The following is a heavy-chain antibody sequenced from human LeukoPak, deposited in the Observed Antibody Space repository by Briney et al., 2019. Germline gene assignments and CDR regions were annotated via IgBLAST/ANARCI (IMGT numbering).Heavy chain of an antibody. CDR2: FDPEDGET. Sequence: ASVKVSCKVSGYTLTELSMHWVRQAPGKGLEWMGGFDPEDGETIYAQKFQGRVTMTEDTSTDTAYMELSSLKASDTAMYYCARQRTIFGDDAFDIWGQGTMVTVSS. D-gene: IGHD3-3*01. J-gene: IGHJ3*02. CDR1: GYTLTELS. V-gene: IGHV1-24*01. CDR3: ARQRTIFGDDAFDI.